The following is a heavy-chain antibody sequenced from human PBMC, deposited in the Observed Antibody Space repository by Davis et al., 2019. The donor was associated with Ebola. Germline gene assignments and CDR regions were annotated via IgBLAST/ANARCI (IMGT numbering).Heavy chain of an antibody. D-gene: IGHD5/OR15-5a*01. J-gene: IGHJ4*02. CDR1: GFTFSSYS. V-gene: IGHV3-21*01. CDR2: ISSSSSYI. Sequence: GESLKISCAASGFTFSSYSMNWVRQAPGKGLEWVSSISSSSSYIYYADSVKGRFTISRDNAKNSLYLQMNSLRAEDTAVYYCARARGGLPSSHWGQGTLVTVSS. CDR3: ARARGGLPSSH.